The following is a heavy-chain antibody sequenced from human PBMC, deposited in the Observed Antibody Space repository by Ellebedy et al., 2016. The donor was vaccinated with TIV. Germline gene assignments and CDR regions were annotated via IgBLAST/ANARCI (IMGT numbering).Heavy chain of an antibody. CDR3: AREKSGHKWNDGFDS. Sequence: GESLKISCAASGFAFSTYSMNWVRQAPGKGLEWVSSISSSGAYRYHADSMEGRFTISRDNAKNSLYLQMNSLRADDTAAYYCAREKSGHKWNDGFDSWGQGTLVTVSS. V-gene: IGHV3-21*01. J-gene: IGHJ4*02. D-gene: IGHD1-1*01. CDR2: ISSSGAYR. CDR1: GFAFSTYS.